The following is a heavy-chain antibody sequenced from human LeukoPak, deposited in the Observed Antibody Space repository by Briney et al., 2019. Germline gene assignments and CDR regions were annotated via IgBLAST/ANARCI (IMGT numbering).Heavy chain of an antibody. CDR3: ATDTVTTNYWYFDL. V-gene: IGHV1-24*01. J-gene: IGHJ2*01. CDR2: FDLEDGET. CDR1: GYTLTELS. Sequence: GASVKVSCKVSGYTLTELSMHWVRQAPGKGLEWMGGFDLEDGETIYAQKFQGRVTMTEDTSTDTAYMELSSLRSEDTAVYYCATDTVTTNYWYFDLWGRGTLVTVSS. D-gene: IGHD4-17*01.